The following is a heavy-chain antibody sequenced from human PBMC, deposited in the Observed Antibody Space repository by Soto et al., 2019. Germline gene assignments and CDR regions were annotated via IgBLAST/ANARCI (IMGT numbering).Heavy chain of an antibody. V-gene: IGHV4-30-2*01. CDR1: GGSISSGGYS. J-gene: IGHJ4*02. CDR3: AREVRGYSYGYYYFDY. CDR2: IYHSGST. Sequence: SLTCAVSGGSISSGGYSWSWIRQPPGKGLEWIGYIYHSGSTYYNPSLKSRVTISVDRSKNQFSLKLSSVIAADTAVYYCAREVRGYSYGYYYFDYWGQGTLVTVSS. D-gene: IGHD5-18*01.